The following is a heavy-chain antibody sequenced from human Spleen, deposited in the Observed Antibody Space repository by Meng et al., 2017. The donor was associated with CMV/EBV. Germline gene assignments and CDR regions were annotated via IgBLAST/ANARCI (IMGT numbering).Heavy chain of an antibody. D-gene: IGHD6-19*01. V-gene: IGHV1-18*01. CDR3: AREIGDNSGWFGHYYNAMDV. J-gene: IGHJ6*02. Sequence: ASVKVSCKASGYTFTSYGISWVRQAPGQGLEWMGWISAYNGNTNYAQKLQGRVTMTTDTSTSTAYMELRSLKSDDTAVYYCAREIGDNSGWFGHYYNAMDVWGQGTTVTVSS. CDR1: GYTFTSYG. CDR2: ISAYNGNT.